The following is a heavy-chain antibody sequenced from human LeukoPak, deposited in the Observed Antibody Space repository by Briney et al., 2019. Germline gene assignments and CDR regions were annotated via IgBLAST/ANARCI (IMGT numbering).Heavy chain of an antibody. V-gene: IGHV3-15*01. CDR2: IKSKTDGGTT. J-gene: IGHJ4*02. CDR1: GFTFINAW. D-gene: IGHD4-17*01. CDR3: TTDPTAYGDYALDY. Sequence: GGSLRLSCAASGFTFINAWMSWVRQAPGKGLEWVGRIKSKTDGGTTDYAAPVKGRFTISRDDSKNTLYLQMNSLKTEDTAVYYCTTDPTAYGDYALDYWGQGTLVTVSS.